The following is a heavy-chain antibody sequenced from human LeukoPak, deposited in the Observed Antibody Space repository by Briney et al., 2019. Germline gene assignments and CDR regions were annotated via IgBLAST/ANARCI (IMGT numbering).Heavy chain of an antibody. CDR3: ARDWDDSPGLYGMDV. Sequence: GGSLRLSCAASGFTVSSNYMSWVRQAPGKGLEWVSLIYAGGSTYYADAVKGRFTISRHNSKNTLHLQMNSLRAEDTAVYYCARDWDDSPGLYGMDVWGQGTTVTVSS. CDR1: GFTVSSNY. J-gene: IGHJ6*02. CDR2: IYAGGST. V-gene: IGHV3-53*01. D-gene: IGHD1-1*01.